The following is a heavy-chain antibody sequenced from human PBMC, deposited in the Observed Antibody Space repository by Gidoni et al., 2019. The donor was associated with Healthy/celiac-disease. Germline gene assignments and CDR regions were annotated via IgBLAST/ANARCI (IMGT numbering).Heavy chain of an antibody. CDR3: ARVDGSGSYYYYYYGMDV. CDR1: GSTFWSYR. D-gene: IGHD3-10*01. CDR2: SSSSGSTI. J-gene: IGHJ6*02. Sequence: EVPLVESGGCLVKPGGSLRLSGAASGSTFWSYRRNWVRQAPEKGLEWVSTSSSSGSTIYYADSVKGRFTISRDNAKNSLYLQMNSLRAEDTAVYYCARVDGSGSYYYYYYGMDVWGQGTTVTVSS. V-gene: IGHV3-21*01.